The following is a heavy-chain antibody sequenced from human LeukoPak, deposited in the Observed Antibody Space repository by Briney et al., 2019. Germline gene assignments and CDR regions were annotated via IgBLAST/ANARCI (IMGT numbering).Heavy chain of an antibody. J-gene: IGHJ2*01. Sequence: PGGSLRLSCAASGFTFSSYGMHWVRQAPGKGLEWVAVISYDGSNKYYADSVKGRFTISRDNSKNTLYLQMNSLRAEDTAVYYCARDLFSPPNWYFDLWGRGTLVTVSS. CDR3: ARDLFSPPNWYFDL. CDR1: GFTFSSYG. CDR2: ISYDGSNK. D-gene: IGHD2/OR15-2a*01. V-gene: IGHV3-30*03.